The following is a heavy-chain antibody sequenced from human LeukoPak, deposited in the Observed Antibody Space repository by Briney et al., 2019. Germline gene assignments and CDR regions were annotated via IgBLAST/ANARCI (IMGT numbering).Heavy chain of an antibody. CDR2: INPNSGGT. CDR1: GYTFTGYY. D-gene: IGHD2-2*01. Sequence: ASVKVSCKASGYTFTGYYMHWVRQAPGQGLEWMGRINPNSGGTNYAQKFQGRVTMTRDTSISTAYMELSRLRSDDTAVYYCARVRDIVVVPAAQGAFDIWGQGTMVTVSS. J-gene: IGHJ3*02. V-gene: IGHV1-2*06. CDR3: ARVRDIVVVPAAQGAFDI.